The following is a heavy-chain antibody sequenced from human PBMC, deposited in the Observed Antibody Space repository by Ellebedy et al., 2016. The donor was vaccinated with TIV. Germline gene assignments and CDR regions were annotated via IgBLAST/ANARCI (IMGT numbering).Heavy chain of an antibody. V-gene: IGHV3-66*01. CDR1: GFTFSDYY. D-gene: IGHD3-10*01. J-gene: IGHJ4*02. CDR2: NYSGGST. CDR3: ARVWFGEIYFDY. Sequence: GESLKISCAASGFTFSDYYMSWIRQAPGKGLEWVSVNYSGGSTYYADSGKGRFTISRDNSKNTLYLQMNSLRAEDTAVYYCARVWFGEIYFDYWGQGTLVTVSS.